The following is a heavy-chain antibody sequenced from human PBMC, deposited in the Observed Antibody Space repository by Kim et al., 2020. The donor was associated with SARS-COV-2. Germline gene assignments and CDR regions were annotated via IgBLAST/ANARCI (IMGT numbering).Heavy chain of an antibody. CDR1: GFTFSNAW. CDR3: TTDLLITGTYYDILTGYFPVDH. Sequence: GGSLRLSCAASGFTFSNAWMSWVRQAPGKGLEWVGRIKSKTAGGTTDYAAPVKGRFTISRDDSKNTLYLQMNSLKTEDTAVYYCTTDLLITGTYYDILTGYFPVDHWGQGTLVTVSS. V-gene: IGHV3-15*01. CDR2: IKSKTAGGTT. D-gene: IGHD3-9*01. J-gene: IGHJ4*02.